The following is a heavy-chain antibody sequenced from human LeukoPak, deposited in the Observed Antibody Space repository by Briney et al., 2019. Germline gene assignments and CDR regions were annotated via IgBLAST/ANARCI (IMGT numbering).Heavy chain of an antibody. CDR3: AKGGFATPGSF. V-gene: IGHV3-23*01. Sequence: GGSLRLSCAASGFTFNTYAMTWVRQAPGKGLEWVSCITIGGGNTYYADSVKGRFIISRDNSKNTLYLQMDSLRAADSSVYFCAKGGFATPGSFWGQGTLVAVSS. CDR1: GFTFNTYA. D-gene: IGHD6-13*01. J-gene: IGHJ4*02. CDR2: ITIGGGNT.